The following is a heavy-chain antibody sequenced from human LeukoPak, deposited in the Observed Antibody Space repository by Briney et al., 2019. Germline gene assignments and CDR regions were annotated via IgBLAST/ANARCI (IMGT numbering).Heavy chain of an antibody. CDR3: AKDLRPAAAGTSYDAFDI. D-gene: IGHD6-13*01. CDR2: ISDSGDGT. J-gene: IGHJ3*02. CDR1: GFTFSTYA. V-gene: IGHV3-23*01. Sequence: GGSLRLSCAASGFTFSTYAMSWVRQAPGKGLEWVSAISDSGDGTYYADSVGGRFTISTDNSKSTLYLQMNSLRVEDTAVYYCAKDLRPAAAGTSYDAFDIWGQGTMVTVSS.